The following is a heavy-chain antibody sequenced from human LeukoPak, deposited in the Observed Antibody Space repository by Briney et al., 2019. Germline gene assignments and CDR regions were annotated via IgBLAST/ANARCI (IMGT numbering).Heavy chain of an antibody. CDR1: GGSFSGYY. J-gene: IGHJ5*02. CDR3: ARRVAARPLYWFDH. D-gene: IGHD6-6*01. V-gene: IGHV4-34*01. CDR2: INHSGST. Sequence: SETLSLTCAVYGGSFSGYYWSWIRQPPGKGLEWIGEINHSGSTNYNPSLKSRVTISVDTSKNQFSLKLSSVTAADTAVYYCARRVAARPLYWFDHWGQGTLVTVSS.